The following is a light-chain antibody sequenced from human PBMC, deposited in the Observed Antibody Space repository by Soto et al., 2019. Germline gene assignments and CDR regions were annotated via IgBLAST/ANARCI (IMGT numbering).Light chain of an antibody. Sequence: DIQVTQSPSSLSASVGDRVTITCRASQNINTYLTWYQQKPGKAPKLLIYVASNLQSGVPSRFSGSGSGTEFTLTINSLLPEDFATYYCQQAYSGPPLTFGGGTKVDMK. CDR3: QQAYSGPPLT. CDR1: QNINTY. J-gene: IGKJ4*01. CDR2: VAS. V-gene: IGKV1-39*01.